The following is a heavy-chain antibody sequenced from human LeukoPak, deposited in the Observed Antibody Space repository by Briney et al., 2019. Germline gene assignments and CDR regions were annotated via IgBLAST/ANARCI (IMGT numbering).Heavy chain of an antibody. V-gene: IGHV4-59*01. CDR1: GDSISSYY. Sequence: SETLSLTCTVSGDSISSYYWSWLRQPPGKGLEWIGYVYFSGSTKYNPSLKRRVTISVDTSKNQFSLKLSSVTAADAAVYYCARSYDYYATDAFDTWGQGTMVTVSS. CDR3: ARSYDYYATDAFDT. CDR2: VYFSGST. J-gene: IGHJ3*02. D-gene: IGHD5-12*01.